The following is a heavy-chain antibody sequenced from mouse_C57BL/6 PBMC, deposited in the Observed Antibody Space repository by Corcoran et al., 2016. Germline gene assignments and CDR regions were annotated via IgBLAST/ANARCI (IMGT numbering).Heavy chain of an antibody. CDR1: GYTFTAYY. V-gene: IGHV1-26*01. J-gene: IGHJ4*01. CDR3: ARQEPSYYAMDY. Sequence: EVQLQQSGPERVKPGASVKISCRASGYTFTAYYMNWVQQSHGKSLEWIGDINPNNGGTSYNQKFKGKATLTVDKSSSTAYMELRSLTSEDSAVYYCARQEPSYYAMDYWGQGTSVTVSS. CDR2: INPNNGGT.